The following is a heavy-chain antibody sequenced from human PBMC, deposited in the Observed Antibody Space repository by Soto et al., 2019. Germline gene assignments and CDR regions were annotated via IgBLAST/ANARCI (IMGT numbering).Heavy chain of an antibody. CDR3: ARLEGMATISYYFDY. CDR2: IYDRGNT. Sequence: QLQLQESGPGLVKPSETLSLTCSVSGYSINSDNYYWGWLRQPPGQGLEWIGSIYDRGNTYYNPSLKSRVTISLDKSKSPFSLTLNYLTAADSDGYFCARLEGMATISYYFDYWGQGTLVTVSS. V-gene: IGHV4-39*01. D-gene: IGHD2-8*01. CDR1: GYSINSDNYY. J-gene: IGHJ4*02.